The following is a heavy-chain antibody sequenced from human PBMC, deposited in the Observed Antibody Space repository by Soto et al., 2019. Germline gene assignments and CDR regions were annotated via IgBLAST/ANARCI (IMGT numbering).Heavy chain of an antibody. CDR2: IYFDGKA. D-gene: IGHD3-16*01. V-gene: IGHV4-30-4*01. J-gene: IGHJ3*02. CDR3: ARGVRGSYSDAFDI. Sequence: SETLSLTCSVSGASLSSGEHYWNWIRQPPGKGLEWIGYIYFDGKAYYHPSLKSRVTISMDMSKNQFSLKLSSVTAADTAVYYCARGVRGSYSDAFDIWGQGTMVTVSS. CDR1: GASLSSGEHY.